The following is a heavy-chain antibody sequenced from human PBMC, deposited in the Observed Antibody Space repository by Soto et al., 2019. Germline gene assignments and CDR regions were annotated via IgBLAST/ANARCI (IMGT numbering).Heavy chain of an antibody. D-gene: IGHD1-7*01. J-gene: IGHJ4*02. V-gene: IGHV3-23*01. CDR3: AEDRNYPRDQFHY. CDR2: ISANGQGI. CDR1: GFTFSTYA. Sequence: GGSLRLSCAASGFTFSTYALSWVRQAPGKGLEWVSAISANGQGIYYADSVRGRFTISRDNSKNTIFLHMDSLRAEDTAVYYCAEDRNYPRDQFHYWGQVTLVTVSS.